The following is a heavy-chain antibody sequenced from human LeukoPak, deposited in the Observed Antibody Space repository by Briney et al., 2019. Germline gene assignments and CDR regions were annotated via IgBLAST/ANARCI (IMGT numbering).Heavy chain of an antibody. D-gene: IGHD2-2*01. CDR2: IYSGGST. J-gene: IGHJ6*02. CDR3: AKSNCSSTSCFYYYYGMDV. V-gene: IGHV3-53*01. CDR1: GFTVSSNY. Sequence: GGSLRLSCAASGFTVSSNYMSWVRQAPGKGLEWVSVIYSGGSTYYAGSVKGRFTISRHNSKNTLYPQMNSLRAEDTAVYYCAKSNCSSTSCFYYYYGMDVWGQGTTVTXSS.